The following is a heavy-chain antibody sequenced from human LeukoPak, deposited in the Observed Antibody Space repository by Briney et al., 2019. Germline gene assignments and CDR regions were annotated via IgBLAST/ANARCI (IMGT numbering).Heavy chain of an antibody. D-gene: IGHD3-10*01. J-gene: IGHJ4*02. CDR3: VRDVGAVRGEVYFDY. CDR1: GFTFSTFA. CDR2: ITGSGPYM. V-gene: IGHV3-21*06. Sequence: GGSLRLSCSASGFTFSTFAMHWVRLSPGKGLEWVSSITGSGPYMLYADSVKHRFTISRDNTKNLLYLEMNSLRAEDTAMYFCVRDVGAVRGEVYFDYWGQGTLVTVSS.